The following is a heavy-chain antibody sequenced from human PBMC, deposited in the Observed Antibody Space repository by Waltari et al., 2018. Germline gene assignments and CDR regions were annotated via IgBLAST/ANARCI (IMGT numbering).Heavy chain of an antibody. J-gene: IGHJ3*01. D-gene: IGHD3-9*01. Sequence: QVQLQQGGAGLLKPSETLSLTCTVHGGSFSGHFWTWIRQAPGKGLEWLGEIDHRGSTHYNPSFRSRVTISVETSKNLFSLQLNSVTAADTALYYCARERSRDFDWLPNVLDVWGLGTLVTVSS. V-gene: IGHV4-34*02. CDR3: ARERSRDFDWLPNVLDV. CDR2: IDHRGST. CDR1: GGSFSGHF.